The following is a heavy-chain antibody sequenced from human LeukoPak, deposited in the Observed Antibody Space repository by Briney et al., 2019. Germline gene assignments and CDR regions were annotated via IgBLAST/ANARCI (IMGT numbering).Heavy chain of an antibody. D-gene: IGHD6-13*01. CDR2: ISSSSSYI. CDR3: ARPDEQQLVRDAFDI. CDR1: GFTFSDYY. Sequence: GGSLRLSCAASGFTFSDYYMSWIRQAPGKGLEWVSSISSSSSYIYCADSVKGRFTISRDNAKNSLYLQMNSLRAEDTAVYYCARPDEQQLVRDAFDIWGQGTMVTVSS. J-gene: IGHJ3*02. V-gene: IGHV3-11*06.